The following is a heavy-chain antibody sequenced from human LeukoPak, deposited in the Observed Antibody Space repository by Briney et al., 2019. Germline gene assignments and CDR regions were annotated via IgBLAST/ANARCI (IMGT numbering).Heavy chain of an antibody. CDR2: ITPMFGTA. V-gene: IGHV1-69*13. CDR1: GGTFGTYS. Sequence: SVKVSCKASGGTFGTYSINWARQAPGQGLEWMGGITPMFGTATSAQKFRGRVTITADESTTTVYMELSGLRSEDTAVYYCARRGYSYGHIDSWGQGTLVTVSS. D-gene: IGHD5-18*01. CDR3: ARRGYSYGHIDS. J-gene: IGHJ4*02.